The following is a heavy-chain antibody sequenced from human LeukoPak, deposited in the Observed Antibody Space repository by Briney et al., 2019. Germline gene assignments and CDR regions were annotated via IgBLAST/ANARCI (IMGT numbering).Heavy chain of an antibody. V-gene: IGHV1-69*05. CDR3: ARDPTGDGDAFDI. Sequence: ASVKVSCKASGGTFSSYAISWVRQAPGQGLEWMGGIIPIFGTANYAQKFQGRVTLTTDESTSTAYMELSSLRSEDTAVYYCARDPTGDGDAFDIWGQGTMVTISS. CDR1: GGTFSSYA. J-gene: IGHJ3*02. D-gene: IGHD7-27*01. CDR2: IIPIFGTA.